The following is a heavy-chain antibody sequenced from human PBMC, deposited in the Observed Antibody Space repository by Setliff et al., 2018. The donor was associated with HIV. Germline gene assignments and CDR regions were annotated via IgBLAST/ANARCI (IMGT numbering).Heavy chain of an antibody. V-gene: IGHV3-21*01. D-gene: IGHD3-3*01. CDR3: ARPVYGFYSRGY. CDR2: ISRSNSYI. CDR1: GFPVSYYI. Sequence: GGSLRLSCAASGFPVSYYIMNWVRQAPGKGLEWVSFISRSNSYIYYADSVKGRFTTSRDNAKNSLYLQMNSLRAEDTAVYYCARPVYGFYSRGYWGQGTLVTVSS. J-gene: IGHJ4*02.